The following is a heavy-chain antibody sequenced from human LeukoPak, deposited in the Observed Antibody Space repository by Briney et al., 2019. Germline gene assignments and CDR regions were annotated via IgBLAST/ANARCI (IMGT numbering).Heavy chain of an antibody. D-gene: IGHD3-10*01. Sequence: GGSLRLSCAASGFTFSSYEMSWVRQAPGKGLEWVSYISSSGSTIYYADSVKGRFTISRDNAKNSLYLQMNSLRAEDAAVYYCAYADYYGSGSYAGLDYWGQGTLVTVSS. V-gene: IGHV3-48*03. CDR2: ISSSGSTI. J-gene: IGHJ4*02. CDR3: AYADYYGSGSYAGLDY. CDR1: GFTFSSYE.